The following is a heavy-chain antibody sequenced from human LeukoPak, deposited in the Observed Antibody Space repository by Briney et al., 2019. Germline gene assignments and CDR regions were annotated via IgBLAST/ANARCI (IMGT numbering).Heavy chain of an antibody. V-gene: IGHV3-48*04. CDR3: ARDNQLLVVIRRAFDI. CDR1: GFTFSSYS. Sequence: GGSLRLSCAASGFTFSSYSMNWVRQAPGKGLEWVSYISSSSSTIYYADSVKGRFTISRDNAKNSLYLQMNSLRAEDTAVYYCARDNQLLVVIRRAFDIWGQGTMVTVSS. CDR2: ISSSSSTI. D-gene: IGHD2-2*01. J-gene: IGHJ3*02.